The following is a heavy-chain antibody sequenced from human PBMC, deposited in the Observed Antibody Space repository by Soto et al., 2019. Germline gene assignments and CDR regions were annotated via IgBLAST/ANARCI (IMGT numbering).Heavy chain of an antibody. D-gene: IGHD6-13*01. V-gene: IGHV4-34*01. CDR2: INHSGST. J-gene: IGHJ6*03. CDR3: ARGRVAAAGYYYYYMDV. Sequence: PSETLSLTCAVYGGSFSGYYWSWIRQPPGKGLEWIGEINHSGSTNYNPSLKSRVTISVDTSKNQFSLKLGSVTAADTAVYYCARGRVAAAGYYYYYMDVWGKGTTVTVSS. CDR1: GGSFSGYY.